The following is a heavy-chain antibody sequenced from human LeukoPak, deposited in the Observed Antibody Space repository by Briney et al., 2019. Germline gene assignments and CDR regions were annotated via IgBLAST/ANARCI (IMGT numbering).Heavy chain of an antibody. V-gene: IGHV1-2*04. D-gene: IGHD1-1*01. CDR1: GYTFTSYY. CDR3: ARELDLYFDY. J-gene: IGHJ4*02. CDR2: INPNSGGT. Sequence: AAVKVSCKASGYTFTSYYMHWVRQAPGQGLEWMGWINPNSGGTNYAQKFQGWVTMTRDTSISTAYMELSRLRSDDTAVYYFARELDLYFDYWGQGTLVTVSS.